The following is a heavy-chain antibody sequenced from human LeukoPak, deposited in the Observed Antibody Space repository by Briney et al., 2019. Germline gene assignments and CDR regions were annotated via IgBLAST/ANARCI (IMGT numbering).Heavy chain of an antibody. CDR2: ISSSGSTI. V-gene: IGHV3-11*01. D-gene: IGHD3-3*01. CDR3: ARGTRGYFWSGYPNYYYYGMDV. Sequence: GGSLRLSCAASGFTFSDYYMSWIRQAPGKGLERVSYISSSGSTIYYADSVKGRFTISRDNAKNSLYLQMNSLRAEDTAVYYCARGTRGYFWSGYPNYYYYGMDVWGQGTTVTVSS. J-gene: IGHJ6*02. CDR1: GFTFSDYY.